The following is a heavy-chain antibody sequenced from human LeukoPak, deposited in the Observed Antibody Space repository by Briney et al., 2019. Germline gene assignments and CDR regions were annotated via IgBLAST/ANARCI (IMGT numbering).Heavy chain of an antibody. CDR2: ICYSGST. D-gene: IGHD3-10*01. CDR1: GGSISSYY. J-gene: IGHJ6*04. CDR3: ATDPITMVRGVSYYYGMDV. Sequence: PSETLSLTCTVSGGSISSYYWSWIRQPPGKGLEWIGYICYSGSTNYNPSLKSRVTISVDTSKNQFSLKLSSVTAADTAVYYCATDPITMVRGVSYYYGMDVWGKGTPVTVSS. V-gene: IGHV4-59*01.